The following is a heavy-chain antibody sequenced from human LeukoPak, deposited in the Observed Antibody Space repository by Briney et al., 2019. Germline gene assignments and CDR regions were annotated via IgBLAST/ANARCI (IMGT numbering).Heavy chain of an antibody. D-gene: IGHD4-17*01. V-gene: IGHV4-59*02. CDR3: ARDKASAHYGDYGGYFDY. CDR1: GGSVSSYY. Sequence: SETLSLTCTVSGGSVSSYYWSWIRQPPGKGLEWIGYIYYSGSTNYNPSLKSRVTISVDTSKNQFSLKLSSVTAADTAVYYCARDKASAHYGDYGGYFDYWGQGTLVTVSS. CDR2: IYYSGST. J-gene: IGHJ4*02.